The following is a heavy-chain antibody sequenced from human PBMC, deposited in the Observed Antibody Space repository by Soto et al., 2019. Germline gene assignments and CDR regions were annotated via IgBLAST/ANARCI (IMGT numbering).Heavy chain of an antibody. CDR1: GGSISSSSYY. CDR2: IFYSGTT. CDR3: ARPYCGGDCYSGYWYFDL. J-gene: IGHJ2*01. D-gene: IGHD2-21*02. Sequence: PSETLSLTCTVSGGSISSSSYYWGWIRQPPGKGLEWIGSIFYSGTTYYNPSLKSRVTISVDTSKNKFSLKLSSVTAADTAVYYCARPYCGGDCYSGYWYFDLWGRGTLVTVSS. V-gene: IGHV4-39*01.